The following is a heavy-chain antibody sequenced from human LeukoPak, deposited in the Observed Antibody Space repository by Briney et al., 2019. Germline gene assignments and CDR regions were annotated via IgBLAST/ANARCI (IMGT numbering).Heavy chain of an antibody. CDR1: GGSFSGYY. J-gene: IGHJ6*02. CDR3: AREKANYYDSSGYYYGNYYYGMDV. V-gene: IGHV4-34*01. CDR2: IHYSGST. D-gene: IGHD3-22*01. Sequence: SETLSLTCAVYGGSFSGYYWSWVRQPPGKGLEWIGSIHYSGSTYYNPSLKSRVTISVDTSKNQFSLKLSSVTAADTAVYYCAREKANYYDSSGYYYGNYYYGMDVWGQGTTVTVSS.